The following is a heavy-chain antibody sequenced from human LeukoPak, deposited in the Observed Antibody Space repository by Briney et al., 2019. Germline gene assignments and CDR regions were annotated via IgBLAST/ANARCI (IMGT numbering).Heavy chain of an antibody. Sequence: SETLSLTCTVSGGSIRSSSYYWSWIRQPPGKGLEWIGEINHSGSTNYNPSLKSRVTISVDTSKNQFSLKLSSVTAADTAVYYCARDRRITMVRGVITLDYWGQGTLVTVSS. D-gene: IGHD3-10*01. J-gene: IGHJ4*02. CDR2: INHSGST. V-gene: IGHV4-39*07. CDR3: ARDRRITMVRGVITLDY. CDR1: GGSIRSSSYY.